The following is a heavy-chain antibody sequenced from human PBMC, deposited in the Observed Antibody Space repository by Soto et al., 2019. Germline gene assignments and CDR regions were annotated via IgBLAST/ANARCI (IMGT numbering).Heavy chain of an antibody. V-gene: IGHV3-74*03. CDR2: INSDGSST. Sequence: EVQLVESGGGLVQPGGSLRLSCAASGFTFSSYWMHWVRQAPGKGLVWVSRINSDGSSTTYADSVKGRFTISRDNAKNTLYLQINSLRAEDTAVYYCARVETCSSTSGYSVFDYWGQGTLVTVSS. CDR1: GFTFSSYW. D-gene: IGHD2-2*01. J-gene: IGHJ4*02. CDR3: ARVETCSSTSGYSVFDY.